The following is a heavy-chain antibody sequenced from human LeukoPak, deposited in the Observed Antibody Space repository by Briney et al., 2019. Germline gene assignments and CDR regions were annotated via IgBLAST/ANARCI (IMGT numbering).Heavy chain of an antibody. J-gene: IGHJ4*02. Sequence: SETLSLTCTVSGGSISSYYWSWIRQPPGKGLEWSGYIYYSGSTNYNPSLKSRVTISVDTSKNQFSLKLSSVTAADTAVYYCARSLDSIWFGDLYWGQGTLVTVSS. CDR2: IYYSGST. D-gene: IGHD3-10*01. CDR3: ARSLDSIWFGDLY. CDR1: GGSISSYY. V-gene: IGHV4-59*01.